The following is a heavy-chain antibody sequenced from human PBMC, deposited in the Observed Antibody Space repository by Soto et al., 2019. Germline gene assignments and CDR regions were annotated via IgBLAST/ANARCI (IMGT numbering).Heavy chain of an antibody. CDR2: ISSSGSTI. V-gene: IGHV3-11*01. J-gene: IGHJ6*02. D-gene: IGHD3-10*01. CDR3: ARDPDYYGSGSSQWYYYGMDV. Sequence: GGSLRLSCAASGFTFSDYYMSWIRQAPGKWLEWVSYISSSGSTIYYADSVKGRFTISRDNAKNSLYLQMNSLRAEDTAVYYCARDPDYYGSGSSQWYYYGMDVWGQGTTVTVSS. CDR1: GFTFSDYY.